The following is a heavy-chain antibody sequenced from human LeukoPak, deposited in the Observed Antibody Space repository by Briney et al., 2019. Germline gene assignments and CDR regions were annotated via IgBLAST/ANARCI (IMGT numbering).Heavy chain of an antibody. V-gene: IGHV3-66*01. CDR3: ARDRIYYDSGGYYYYYYGMDV. J-gene: IGHJ6*02. CDR1: GFTVSSNY. CDR2: VYSGGST. Sequence: GGSLRLSCAASGFTVSSNYMSWVRQAPGKGLEWVSVVYSGGSTYYADSVKGRFTISRDDSKNTLYLQMNSLRAEDTAVYYCARDRIYYDSGGYYYYYYGMDVWGQGTTVTVSS. D-gene: IGHD3-22*01.